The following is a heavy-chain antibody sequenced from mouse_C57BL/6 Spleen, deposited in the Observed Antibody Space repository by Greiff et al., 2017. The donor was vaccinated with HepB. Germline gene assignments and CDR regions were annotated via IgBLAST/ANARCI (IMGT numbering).Heavy chain of an antibody. D-gene: IGHD2-4*01. CDR2: IRNKANGYTT. J-gene: IGHJ3*01. CDR1: GFTFTDYY. Sequence: EVKLMESGGGLVQPGGSLSLSCAASGFTFTDYYMSWVRQPPGKALEWLGFIRNKANGYTTEYSASVKGRFTMSRDNSQSILYLQMNVLRPEDSATYYCARFDYDGFGYWGQGTLVTVSA. CDR3: ARFDYDGFGY. V-gene: IGHV7-3*01.